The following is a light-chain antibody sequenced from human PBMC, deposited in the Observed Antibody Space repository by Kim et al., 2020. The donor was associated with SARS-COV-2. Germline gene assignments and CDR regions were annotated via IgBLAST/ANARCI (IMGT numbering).Light chain of an antibody. V-gene: IGKV3-20*01. CDR1: QCISSSY. CDR2: GAS. Sequence: GERATLSCRASQCISSSYLAWYQQKPGQAPRLLVFGASSRATGIPDRFSGSGSGTDFTLTISRLDPEDFAVYYCQHYGSSPPYTFGQGTKLDI. J-gene: IGKJ2*01. CDR3: QHYGSSPPYT.